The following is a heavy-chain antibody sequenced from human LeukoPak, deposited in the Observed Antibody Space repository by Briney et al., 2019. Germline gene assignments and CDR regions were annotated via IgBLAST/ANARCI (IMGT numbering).Heavy chain of an antibody. Sequence: APVKVSCKASGYTFIGYYMHWVRQAPGQGLEWMGIINPSGGSTSYAQKFQGRVTMTRDMSTSTVYMELRSLRSEDTAVYYCARDSLNRRGYGDSRWYYYYYMDVWGKGTTVTVSS. V-gene: IGHV1-46*01. CDR1: GYTFIGYY. CDR2: INPSGGST. J-gene: IGHJ6*03. D-gene: IGHD4-17*01. CDR3: ARDSLNRRGYGDSRWYYYYYMDV.